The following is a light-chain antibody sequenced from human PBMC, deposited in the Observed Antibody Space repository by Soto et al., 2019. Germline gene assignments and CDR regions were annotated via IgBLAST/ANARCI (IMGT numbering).Light chain of an antibody. CDR1: QSVSSY. CDR2: DAS. Sequence: EIVLTQSPGTLSLSPGERATLSCRASQSVSSYLAWYQQKPGQAPRLLIYDASTRATGISARFSGSWSGTDFTLTISSLEPEDFAMYYCQQRSNWPVTFGQGTKVDVK. V-gene: IGKV3-11*01. CDR3: QQRSNWPVT. J-gene: IGKJ1*01.